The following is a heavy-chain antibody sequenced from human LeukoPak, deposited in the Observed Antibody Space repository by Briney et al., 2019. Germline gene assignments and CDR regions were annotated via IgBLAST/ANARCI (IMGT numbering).Heavy chain of an antibody. V-gene: IGHV4-59*08. CDR1: GGSISGYY. CDR2: IYYSGST. CDR3: ARRGSGASLEYYFDL. D-gene: IGHD1-14*01. Sequence: SETLSLTCTVSGGSISGYYWSWIRQPPGKGLEWIGYIYYSGSTNYNPSLESRVTISVDTSNNQFSLKLSSVTAADTAVYYCARRGSGASLEYYFDLWGRGTLVTVSS. J-gene: IGHJ2*01.